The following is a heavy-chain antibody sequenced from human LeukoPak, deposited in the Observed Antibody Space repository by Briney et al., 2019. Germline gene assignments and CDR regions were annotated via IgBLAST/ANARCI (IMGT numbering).Heavy chain of an antibody. V-gene: IGHV3-9*01. J-gene: IGHJ6*02. CDR3: AKDTGAGTFDYYYGMDV. Sequence: GRSLRLSCEASGFTFDDYAMHWVRQAPGKGLEWVSGISWSSGSIGYADSVKGRFTISRDNAKNSLYLQMNSLRAEDTALYYCAKDTGAGTFDYYYGMDVWGQGTTVTVSS. D-gene: IGHD6-19*01. CDR2: ISWSSGSI. CDR1: GFTFDDYA.